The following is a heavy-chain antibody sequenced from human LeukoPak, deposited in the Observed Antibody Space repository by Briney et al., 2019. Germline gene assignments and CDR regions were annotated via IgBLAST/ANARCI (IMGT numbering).Heavy chain of an antibody. CDR3: ARARSAAGNFDY. CDR1: GGSISSGGYY. D-gene: IGHD6-13*01. V-gene: IGHV4-31*03. CDR2: IYYSGST. Sequence: SQTLSLTCTVSGGSISSGGYYWSWIRQHPGRGLEWIGYIYYSGSTYYNPSLKSRVTISADTSKNHFSLTLSSVTAAGTAVYYCARARSAAGNFDYWGQGTLVTVSS. J-gene: IGHJ4*02.